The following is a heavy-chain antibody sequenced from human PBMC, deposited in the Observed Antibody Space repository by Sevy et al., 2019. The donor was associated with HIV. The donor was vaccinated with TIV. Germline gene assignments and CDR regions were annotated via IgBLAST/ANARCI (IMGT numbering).Heavy chain of an antibody. Sequence: ASVKVSCKASGYTFTSYGISWVRQAPGQGLEWMGWISAYNGNTNYAQKLQGRVTMTTDTSTRTAYMELRSLRSDDTAVYYCARVSPYYYDSSGYYFRRGGYYFDYWGQGTLVTVSS. CDR3: ARVSPYYYDSSGYYFRRGGYYFDY. V-gene: IGHV1-18*04. D-gene: IGHD3-22*01. CDR2: ISAYNGNT. CDR1: GYTFTSYG. J-gene: IGHJ4*02.